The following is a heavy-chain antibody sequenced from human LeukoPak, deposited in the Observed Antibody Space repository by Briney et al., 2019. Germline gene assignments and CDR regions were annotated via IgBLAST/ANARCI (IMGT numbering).Heavy chain of an antibody. D-gene: IGHD5-12*01. CDR2: IYYSGST. Sequence: KASETLSLTCTVSGGSISSSIDYWGWIRQPPGKGLEWIGTIYYSGSTYYNPSLKSRVTISVDTSKNQFSLRLSSLTAADTAMYYCARRRIVATTEAFDIWGQGTMVTVSS. CDR3: ARRRIVATTEAFDI. J-gene: IGHJ3*02. CDR1: GGSISSSIDY. V-gene: IGHV4-39*01.